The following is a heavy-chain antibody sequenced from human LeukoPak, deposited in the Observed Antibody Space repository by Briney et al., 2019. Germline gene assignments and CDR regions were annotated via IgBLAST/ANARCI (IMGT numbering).Heavy chain of an antibody. D-gene: IGHD3-22*01. J-gene: IGHJ4*02. Sequence: PSETLSLTCTVSGGSISSSYWSWIRQPPGKGLEWIGCIYSSGSTNYDPSLKSRVTISVDTSKNQFSLKLSSVTAADTAVYYCARRDYYDLYYFDKWGQGTQVTVSS. CDR3: ARRDYYDLYYFDK. V-gene: IGHV4-59*01. CDR1: GGSISSSY. CDR2: IYSSGST.